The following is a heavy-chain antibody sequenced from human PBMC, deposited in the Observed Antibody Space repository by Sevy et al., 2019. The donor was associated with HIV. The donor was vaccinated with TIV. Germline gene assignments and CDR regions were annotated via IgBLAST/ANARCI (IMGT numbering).Heavy chain of an antibody. D-gene: IGHD3-10*01. J-gene: IGHJ6*03. Sequence: ASVKVSCKASGGTFSSYAISWVRQAPGQGLEWMGRIIPIFGTANYAQKFQGRVTITADESTSTAYMELSSLRSEDTAVYYCARGSMVRGAYYYYYYVDVWGKGTTVTVSS. V-gene: IGHV1-69*13. CDR2: IIPIFGTA. CDR3: ARGSMVRGAYYYYYYVDV. CDR1: GGTFSSYA.